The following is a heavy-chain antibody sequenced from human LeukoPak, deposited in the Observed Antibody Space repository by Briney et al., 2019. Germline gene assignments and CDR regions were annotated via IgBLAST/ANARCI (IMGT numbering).Heavy chain of an antibody. Sequence: ASVKVSCKASGGTFSSYAISWVRQAPGQGLEWMGGIIPIFGTANYAQKFQGRVTITADESTSTAYMELSRLRSDDTAVYYCARDPAYNWFDPWGQGTLVTVSS. CDR3: ARDPAYNWFDP. CDR1: GGTFSSYA. J-gene: IGHJ5*02. V-gene: IGHV1-69*13. CDR2: IIPIFGTA.